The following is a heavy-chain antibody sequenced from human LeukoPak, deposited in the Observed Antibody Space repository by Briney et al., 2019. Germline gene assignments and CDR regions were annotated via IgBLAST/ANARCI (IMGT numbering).Heavy chain of an antibody. Sequence: GGSLRLSCAASGLTFSSYAMSWVRQAPGKGLEWFSVISGSSGHTYYADSVKGRFTISRDNSKNTLYLQMNSLRAEDTAVYYCAKVGFSEMEWLLYSDHWGQGTLVTVSS. J-gene: IGHJ4*02. CDR1: GLTFSSYA. CDR3: AKVGFSEMEWLLYSDH. CDR2: ISGSSGHT. V-gene: IGHV3-23*01. D-gene: IGHD3-3*01.